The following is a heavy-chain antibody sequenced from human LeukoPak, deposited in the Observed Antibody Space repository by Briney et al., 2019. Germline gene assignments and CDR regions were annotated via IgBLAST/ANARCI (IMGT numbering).Heavy chain of an antibody. Sequence: PSETLSLTCTVPGGSISSSSYYWGWIRQPPGKGLEWIGSIYYSGSTYYNPSLKSRVTISVDTSKNQFSLKLSSVTAADTAVYYCAREVGGKWLVRGWFDPWGQGTLVTVSS. V-gene: IGHV4-39*07. J-gene: IGHJ5*02. CDR2: IYYSGST. CDR1: GGSISSSSYY. D-gene: IGHD6-19*01. CDR3: AREVGGKWLVRGWFDP.